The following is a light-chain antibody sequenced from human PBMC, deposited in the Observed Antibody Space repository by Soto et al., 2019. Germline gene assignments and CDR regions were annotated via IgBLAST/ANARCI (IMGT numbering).Light chain of an antibody. J-gene: IGKJ1*01. Sequence: IQMTQSPSSLSAYVGDRVTITCRASQGISNYLALYQQKPWKGPKLLIYAASTLQSGVPSRFSGRRSGTDFTLTISSLQPDDFATYYCQHYNSYSEAFGQGTKVDI. V-gene: IGKV1-27*01. CDR3: QHYNSYSEA. CDR1: QGISNY. CDR2: AAS.